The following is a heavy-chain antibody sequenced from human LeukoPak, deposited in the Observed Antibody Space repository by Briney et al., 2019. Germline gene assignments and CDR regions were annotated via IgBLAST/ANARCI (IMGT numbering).Heavy chain of an antibody. CDR2: IDPSDSYT. Sequence: GESLKISCKGSGYSFTSYWISWVRQMPGKGLEWMGRIDPSDSYTNYSPSFQGHVTISADKSISTAYLQWSSLKASDTAMYYCARLRGYGDYLDAFDIWGQGTMVTVSS. J-gene: IGHJ3*02. D-gene: IGHD4-17*01. V-gene: IGHV5-10-1*01. CDR1: GYSFTSYW. CDR3: ARLRGYGDYLDAFDI.